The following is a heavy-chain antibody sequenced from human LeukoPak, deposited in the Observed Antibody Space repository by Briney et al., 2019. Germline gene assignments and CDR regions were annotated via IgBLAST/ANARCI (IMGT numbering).Heavy chain of an antibody. V-gene: IGHV3-13*01. D-gene: IGHD6-19*01. J-gene: IGHJ4*02. CDR1: GFTFSNYD. CDR2: IGTAGNT. CDR3: ARSKSYSSGWTDFDY. Sequence: GGSLRLSCAASGFTFSNYDMHWVRQAPGKGLEWVSVIGTAGNTYYLGSVKGRFTISRENAKNSLFLQMNSLSAGDTAIYYCARSKSYSSGWTDFDYWDQGTLVTVSS.